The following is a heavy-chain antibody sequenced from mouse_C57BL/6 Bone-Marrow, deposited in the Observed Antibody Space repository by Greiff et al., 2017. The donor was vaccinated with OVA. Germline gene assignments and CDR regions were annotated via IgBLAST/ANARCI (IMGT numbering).Heavy chain of an antibody. CDR2: IDPENGDT. CDR1: GFNIKDDY. D-gene: IGHD5-1*01. CDR3: TTPYRRRTEGYWYFDV. Sequence: EVKLMESGAELVRPGASVKLSCTASGFNIKDDYMHWVKQRPEQGLEWIGWIDPENGDTDYASKFQGKATITADTSSNTAYLQLSSLTSQDTAVYYCTTPYRRRTEGYWYFDVWGTGTTVTVSS. V-gene: IGHV14-4*01. J-gene: IGHJ1*03.